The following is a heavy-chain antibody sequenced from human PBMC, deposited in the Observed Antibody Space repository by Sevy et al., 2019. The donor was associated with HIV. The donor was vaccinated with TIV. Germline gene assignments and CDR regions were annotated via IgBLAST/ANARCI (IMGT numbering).Heavy chain of an antibody. V-gene: IGHV3-53*01. Sequence: GGSLRLSCAVSGFPVSSSYMNWVRQAPGKGLEWVSVFYTGGKTDYADSVKGRFTMSRDNSKNTRYLQMNGLRAEDTAVYYCARDKNAYYYGLDVWGQGTTVTVSS. CDR3: ARDKNAYYYGLDV. J-gene: IGHJ6*02. CDR1: GFPVSSSY. CDR2: FYTGGKT.